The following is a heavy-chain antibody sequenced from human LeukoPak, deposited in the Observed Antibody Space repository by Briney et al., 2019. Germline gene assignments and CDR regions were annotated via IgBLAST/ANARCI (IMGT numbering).Heavy chain of an antibody. CDR3: ARVGSSGYDSADPDYYYYGMDV. Sequence: SETLSLTCTVSGGSISSYHWSWIRQPAGKGLEWIGRIYTSGSTNYNPSLKSRVTMSVDTSKNQFSLKLSSVTAADTAVYYCARVGSSGYDSADPDYYYYGMDVWGQGTTVTVSS. D-gene: IGHD3-22*01. V-gene: IGHV4-4*07. CDR1: GGSISSYH. CDR2: IYTSGST. J-gene: IGHJ6*02.